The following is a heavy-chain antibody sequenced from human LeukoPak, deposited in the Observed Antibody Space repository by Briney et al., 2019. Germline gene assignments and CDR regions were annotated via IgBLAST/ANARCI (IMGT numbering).Heavy chain of an antibody. CDR3: ARAYIVATNDI. CDR1: GFTFSSYA. D-gene: IGHD5-12*01. Sequence: GGSLRLSCAASGFTFSSYAMSWVRQAPGKGLEWVSAIGGSGGTTDYADSVKGRFTVSRDNAKNSLYLQMNSLRAEDTAVFYCARAYIVATNDIWGQGTMVTVSS. J-gene: IGHJ3*02. V-gene: IGHV3-23*01. CDR2: IGGSGGTT.